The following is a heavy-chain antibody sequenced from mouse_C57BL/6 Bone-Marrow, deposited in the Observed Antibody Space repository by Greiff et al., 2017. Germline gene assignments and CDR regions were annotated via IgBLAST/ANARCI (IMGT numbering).Heavy chain of an antibody. V-gene: IGHV14-4*01. CDR1: GFNIKDDY. D-gene: IGHD1-1*01. Sequence: EVQLQQSGAELVRPGASVKLSCTASGFNIKDDYMHWVKQRPEQGLEWIGWLAPENGDTEYAPKFKGKATITADQSSNPAYLQLSSLTSEDTSFYYCTTAGSGYWGQGTTLTVSS. J-gene: IGHJ2*01. CDR2: LAPENGDT. CDR3: TTAGSGY.